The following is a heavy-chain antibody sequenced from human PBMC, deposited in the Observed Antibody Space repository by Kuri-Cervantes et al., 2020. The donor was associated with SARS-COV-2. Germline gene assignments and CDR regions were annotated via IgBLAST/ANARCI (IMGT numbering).Heavy chain of an antibody. D-gene: IGHD3-3*01. V-gene: IGHV3-7*01. CDR3: ASFFQEEYAFDI. J-gene: IGHJ3*02. CDR2: IKQDGSEK. Sequence: GESMKISCAASGFTFSSYWMSWVRQPPGKGLEWVANIKQDGSEKYYVDSVKGRFTISRDNAKNSLYLQMNSLRAGDTAVYYCASFFQEEYAFDIWGQGTMVTDSS. CDR1: GFTFSSYW.